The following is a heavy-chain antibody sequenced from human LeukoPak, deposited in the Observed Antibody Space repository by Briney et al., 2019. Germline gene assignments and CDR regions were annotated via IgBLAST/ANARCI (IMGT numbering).Heavy chain of an antibody. J-gene: IGHJ4*02. V-gene: IGHV3-43*02. CDR3: AKDPRREYYFDF. D-gene: IGHD3-10*01. Sequence: GGSLRLSCVASGFTFDNCAMHRVRQVPGKGLEWVAIISEDGSITYYADSVKGRFSISRDNSKNSLYLQMNSLRREDTAFYYCAKDPRREYYFDFWGQGTRVTVSS. CDR2: ISEDGSIT. CDR1: GFTFDNCA.